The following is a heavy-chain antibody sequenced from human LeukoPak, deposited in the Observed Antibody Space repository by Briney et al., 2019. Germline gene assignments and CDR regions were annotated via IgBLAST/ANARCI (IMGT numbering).Heavy chain of an antibody. V-gene: IGHV3-33*01. Sequence: GRSLRLSCAASGFTFSSYGMHWVRQAPGKGLEWVAVIWYDGSNKYYADSVKGRFTISRDNSKNTLYLQMNSLRAEDTAAYYCARAPTTVVTLDYWGQGTLVTVSS. CDR3: ARAPTTVVTLDY. D-gene: IGHD4-23*01. CDR2: IWYDGSNK. CDR1: GFTFSSYG. J-gene: IGHJ4*02.